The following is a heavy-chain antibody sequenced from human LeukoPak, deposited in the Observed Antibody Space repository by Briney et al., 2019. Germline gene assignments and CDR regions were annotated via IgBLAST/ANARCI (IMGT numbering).Heavy chain of an antibody. Sequence: GGSLRLSCAASGFTVSSNYMSWVRQAPGKGLEWVSVIYSGGSTYYADSVKGRFTISRDNSKNTLYLQMNSLRAEDTAVYYCAKFADYDSSGYYYYFDYWGQGTLVTVSS. V-gene: IGHV3-53*01. CDR2: IYSGGST. CDR1: GFTVSSNY. J-gene: IGHJ4*02. CDR3: AKFADYDSSGYYYYFDY. D-gene: IGHD3-22*01.